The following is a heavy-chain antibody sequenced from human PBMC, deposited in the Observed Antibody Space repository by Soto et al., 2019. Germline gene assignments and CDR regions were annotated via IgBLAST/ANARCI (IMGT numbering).Heavy chain of an antibody. CDR2: IYPADSDV. V-gene: IGHV5-51*01. CDR1: GYSFTSYW. Sequence: GESLKISCKGSGYSFTSYWIAWVRQVPGKGLEWMGIIYPADSDVRHSPSFQGQVTISVDKSLSTAYLQWSSLKASDTAMYYCARQDCSGGSCYSSRHYYYGMDVWGQGTTVTVSS. J-gene: IGHJ6*02. CDR3: ARQDCSGGSCYSSRHYYYGMDV. D-gene: IGHD2-15*01.